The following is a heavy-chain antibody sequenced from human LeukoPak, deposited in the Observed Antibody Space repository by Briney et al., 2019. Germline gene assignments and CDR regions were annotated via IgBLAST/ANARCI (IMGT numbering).Heavy chain of an antibody. J-gene: IGHJ6*02. CDR1: GGTFSSYA. CDR2: IIPIFGTA. D-gene: IGHD3/OR15-3a*01. Sequence: SVKVSCKASGGTFSSYAISWVRQAPGQGLEWMGGIIPIFGTANYAQKFQGRVTITADESTSTAYMELRSLRSDDTAVYYCARDFSDWGLVISPYYYYGMDVWGQGTTVTVSS. V-gene: IGHV1-69*13. CDR3: ARDFSDWGLVISPYYYYGMDV.